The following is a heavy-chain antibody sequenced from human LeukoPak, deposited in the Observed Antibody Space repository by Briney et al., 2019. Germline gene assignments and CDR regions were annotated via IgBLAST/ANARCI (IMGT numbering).Heavy chain of an antibody. Sequence: SETLSLTCTVSGGSISSYYWSWIRQPAGKGLEWIGRIYITGSTNYNPSLKSRVTMSVDTSKNQFSLKLSSVTAADTAVYYCARDGYYYGSGSSVQNYYGMDVWGQGTTVTVSS. CDR3: ARDGYYYGSGSSVQNYYGMDV. D-gene: IGHD3-10*01. CDR2: IYITGST. V-gene: IGHV4-4*07. CDR1: GGSISSYY. J-gene: IGHJ6*02.